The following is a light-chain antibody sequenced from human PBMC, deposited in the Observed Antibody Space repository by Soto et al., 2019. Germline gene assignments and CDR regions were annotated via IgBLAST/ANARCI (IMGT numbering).Light chain of an antibody. V-gene: IGKV1-5*03. CDR1: QSIDTW. CDR3: QQYSSYPWT. J-gene: IGKJ1*01. CDR2: KAS. Sequence: DMQMSQSPSTLSASVGDRVTITCLASQSIDTWLAWYQQKPGKAPKLLMYKASSLESGVPSRFSGSGSGTEFTLTISSLQPDDLATYYCQQYSSYPWTFGQGTKVEIK.